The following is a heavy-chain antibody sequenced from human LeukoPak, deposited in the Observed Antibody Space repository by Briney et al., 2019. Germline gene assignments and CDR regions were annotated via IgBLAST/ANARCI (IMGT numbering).Heavy chain of an antibody. CDR1: GFTFSSYS. Sequence: EGSLRLSCGASGFTFSSYSMNWVRQAPGKGLEWVSSISSSSSYIYYADSVKGRFTISRDNAKNSLYLQMNSLRAEDTAVYYCARDPGEPYFDYWGQGTLVTVSS. V-gene: IGHV3-21*01. CDR3: ARDPGEPYFDY. D-gene: IGHD1-14*01. J-gene: IGHJ4*02. CDR2: ISSSSSYI.